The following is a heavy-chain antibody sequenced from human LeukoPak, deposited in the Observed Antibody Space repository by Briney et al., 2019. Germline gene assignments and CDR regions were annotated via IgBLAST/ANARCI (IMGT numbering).Heavy chain of an antibody. J-gene: IGHJ4*02. D-gene: IGHD5-18*01. CDR1: GGSISSYY. CDR2: IHYSGST. V-gene: IGHV4-59*01. Sequence: SETLSLTCTVSGGSISSYYWSWIRHPPPNGLERIGYIHYSGSTNYNPSLNRRVTISVDTSKNQYSLKLSSVTAADTAVYYCARAREYSYGDSFDYWGQGTLVTVSS. CDR3: ARAREYSYGDSFDY.